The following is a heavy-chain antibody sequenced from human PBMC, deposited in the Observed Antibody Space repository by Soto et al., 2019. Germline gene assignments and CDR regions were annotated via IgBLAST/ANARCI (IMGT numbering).Heavy chain of an antibody. Sequence: QVQLVQSGAEVKKPGASVKVSCKASVYTFTSYYMHWVRQAPGQGLEWMGIINPSGGSTTYAQKFQGRVTMTRDTSTSTVYMELSSLRSEDTAVYYCARGDIVAIFGMDVWGQGTTVTVSS. CDR2: INPSGGST. V-gene: IGHV1-46*01. D-gene: IGHD5-12*01. CDR3: ARGDIVAIFGMDV. J-gene: IGHJ6*02. CDR1: VYTFTSYY.